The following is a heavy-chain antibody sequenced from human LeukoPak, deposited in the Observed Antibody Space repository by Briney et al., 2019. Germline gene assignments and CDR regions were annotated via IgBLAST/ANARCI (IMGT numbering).Heavy chain of an antibody. CDR2: ISAYNGNT. CDR3: ARTVDTHINYYYYMDV. D-gene: IGHD5-18*01. V-gene: IGHV1-18*01. J-gene: IGHJ6*03. CDR1: GYTFTSYG. Sequence: GASVKVSCKASGYTFTSYGISWVRQAPGQGLEWMGWISAYNGNTNYAQKLQGRVTMTTDTSTSTAYMELRSLRSDDTAVYYCARTVDTHINYYYYMDVWGKGTTVTVSS.